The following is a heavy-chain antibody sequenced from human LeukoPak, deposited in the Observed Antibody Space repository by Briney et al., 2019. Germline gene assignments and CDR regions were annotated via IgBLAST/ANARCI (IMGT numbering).Heavy chain of an antibody. Sequence: ASVKVSCKASGGTFSSYAISWVRQAPGQGLEWMGRIIPILGIANYAQKFQGRVTITADKSTSTAYMELSGLRSEDTAVYYCARERITIFGVVTHAFDIWGQGTMVTVSS. D-gene: IGHD3-3*01. V-gene: IGHV1-69*04. J-gene: IGHJ3*02. CDR3: ARERITIFGVVTHAFDI. CDR1: GGTFSSYA. CDR2: IIPILGIA.